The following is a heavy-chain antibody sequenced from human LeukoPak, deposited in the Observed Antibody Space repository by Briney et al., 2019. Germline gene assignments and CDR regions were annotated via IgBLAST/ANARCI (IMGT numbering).Heavy chain of an antibody. J-gene: IGHJ4*02. CDR3: ARLGYYDSSGYSPLDY. CDR2: INPNSGGT. Sequence: ASVKVSCKASGYTFTGCYMHWVRQAPGQGLEWMGWINPNSGGTNYAQKFQGRVTMTRDTSISTAYMELSRLRSDDTAVYYCARLGYYDSSGYSPLDYWGQGTLVTVSS. CDR1: GYTFTGCY. D-gene: IGHD3-22*01. V-gene: IGHV1-2*02.